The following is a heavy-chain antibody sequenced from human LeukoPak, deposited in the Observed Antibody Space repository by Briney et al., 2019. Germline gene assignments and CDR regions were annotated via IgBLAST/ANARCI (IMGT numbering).Heavy chain of an antibody. Sequence: SETLSLTCTVSDASVRGYYWSWIRQPPGKGLEWVGYIHYTGNTDYNPSLTSRVTMSVDTSKNQFSLMLTSVTAADTAVYYCARGYGSGSYNNFNQWGQGLLVAVSS. CDR3: ARGYGSGSYNNFNQ. J-gene: IGHJ4*02. CDR1: DASVRGYY. D-gene: IGHD3-10*01. CDR2: IHYTGNT. V-gene: IGHV4-59*02.